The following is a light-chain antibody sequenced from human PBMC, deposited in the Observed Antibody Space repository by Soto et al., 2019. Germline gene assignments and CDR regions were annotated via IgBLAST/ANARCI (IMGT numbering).Light chain of an antibody. CDR2: AAS. V-gene: IGKV1-39*01. CDR1: QSIRKY. Sequence: DIQMTLSPSSLSASVGDRVIITCRASQSIRKYLNWYQHKPGKVPTLLIYAASSLQSGVPSRFSGSGSGTEFTLTITSLQPEDFATYYCQQSGDTPPWTFGQGTKVDIK. J-gene: IGKJ1*01. CDR3: QQSGDTPPWT.